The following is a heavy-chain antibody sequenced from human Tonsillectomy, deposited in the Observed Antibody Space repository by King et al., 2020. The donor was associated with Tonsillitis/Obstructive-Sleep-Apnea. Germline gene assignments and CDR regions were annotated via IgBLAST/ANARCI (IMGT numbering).Heavy chain of an antibody. CDR1: GFTFSSYG. V-gene: IGHV3-30*18. D-gene: IGHD6-13*01. CDR2: ISYDGSNK. CDR3: AKIAAAGNEDFDY. J-gene: IGHJ4*02. Sequence: VQLVESGGGVVQPGRSLRLSCAASGFTFSSYGMHWVRQAPGKGLEWVAVISYDGSNKYYADSVKGRFTISRDNSKNTLYLQMNSLGAEDTAVYYCAKIAAAGNEDFDYWGQGTLVTVSS.